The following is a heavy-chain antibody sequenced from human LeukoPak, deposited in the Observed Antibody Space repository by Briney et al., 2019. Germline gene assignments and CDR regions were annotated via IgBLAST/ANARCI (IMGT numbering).Heavy chain of an antibody. CDR1: EFTFSSYW. V-gene: IGHV3-74*03. CDR2: INSDGGST. CDR3: ARDGEDFEMDA. J-gene: IGHJ6*04. Sequence: GGSLRLSCAASEFTFSSYWMHWVRQAPGKGLVWVSRINSDGGSTTYADSVKGRFTISTDNAKNTLYLQMNSLRAEDTAVYYCARDGEDFEMDAWGTGTTVTVSS. D-gene: IGHD3-9*01.